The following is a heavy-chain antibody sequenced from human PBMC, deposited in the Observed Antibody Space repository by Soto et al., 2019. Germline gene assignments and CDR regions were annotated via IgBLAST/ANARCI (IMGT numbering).Heavy chain of an antibody. J-gene: IGHJ4*02. V-gene: IGHV1-46*04. D-gene: IGHD4-17*01. CDR3: VRDRVGYGDSGD. Sequence: QELLVQSGAEVKEPGASVRISCKTSGNTFTTSYIHWVRQAPGQGLEWMGVINPSGDASSHTQKLQGTFTMTRDTSTSTAYMDLSSLRYDDTAVYYCVRDRVGYGDSGDWGQGTLVTVSS. CDR2: INPSGDAS. CDR1: GNTFTTSY.